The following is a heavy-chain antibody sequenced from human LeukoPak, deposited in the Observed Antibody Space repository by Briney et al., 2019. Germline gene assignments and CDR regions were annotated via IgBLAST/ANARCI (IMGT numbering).Heavy chain of an antibody. CDR1: GFIFSTNA. V-gene: IGHV3-23*01. Sequence: GGSLRLSCAASGFIFSTNAMSWVRQAPGKGLEWVSSIIGSGGSTYYADSVKGRFTISRDNSKNTLYLQINSLRAEDTAVYYCAKRSSDSGSRSLPKTYYFDYWCHGTWFT. CDR2: IIGSGGST. CDR3: AKRSSDSGSRSLPKTYYFDY. D-gene: IGHD3-10*01. J-gene: IGHJ4*01.